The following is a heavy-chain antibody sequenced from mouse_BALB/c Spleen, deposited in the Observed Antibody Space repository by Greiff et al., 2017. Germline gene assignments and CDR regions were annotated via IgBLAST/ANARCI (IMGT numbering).Heavy chain of an antibody. J-gene: IGHJ4*01. CDR3: AIWSHYYAMDY. V-gene: IGHV14-3*02. D-gene: IGHD1-1*02. CDR2: IDPANGNT. Sequence: EVKLQESGAELVKPGASVKLSCTASGFNIKDSYMHWVQQRPEQGLEWIGRIDPANGNTKYDPKFQGKATITADTSSNTAYLQLSSLTSEDTAVYYCAIWSHYYAMDYWGQGTSVTVSS. CDR1: GFNIKDSY.